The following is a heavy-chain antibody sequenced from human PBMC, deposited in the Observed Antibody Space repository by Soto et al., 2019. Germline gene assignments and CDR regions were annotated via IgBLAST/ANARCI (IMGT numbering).Heavy chain of an antibody. V-gene: IGHV3-9*01. J-gene: IGHJ4*02. Sequence: GGSLRLSCAASGFTFDDYAMHWVRQAPGKGLEWVSGISWNSGSIGYADSVKGRFTISRDNAKNSLYLQMNSLRAEDTALYYCANGRTGYSSAGFDYWGQGTLVTVSS. D-gene: IGHD6-25*01. CDR3: ANGRTGYSSAGFDY. CDR1: GFTFDDYA. CDR2: ISWNSGSI.